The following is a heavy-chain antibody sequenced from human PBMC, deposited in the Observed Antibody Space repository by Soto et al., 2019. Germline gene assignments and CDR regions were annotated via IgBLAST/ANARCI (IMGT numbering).Heavy chain of an antibody. Sequence: QTGGSLRLSCAASGFTFSTYAMSWVRQAPGKGLERVSVISGSGGDTYYADSVKGRFTIARDNSKNTLSLQMNSLRAEDTAVYFCARDQFLKGRLDPWGQGTLVTVSS. J-gene: IGHJ5*02. V-gene: IGHV3-23*01. D-gene: IGHD3-10*01. CDR2: ISGSGGDT. CDR1: GFTFSTYA. CDR3: ARDQFLKGRLDP.